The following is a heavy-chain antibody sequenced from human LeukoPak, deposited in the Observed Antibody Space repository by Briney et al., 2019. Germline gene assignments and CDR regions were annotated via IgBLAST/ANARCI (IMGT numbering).Heavy chain of an antibody. J-gene: IGHJ6*02. CDR1: DDSISSYY. CDR3: ARQGDYYYGRDV. D-gene: IGHD3-16*01. Sequence: SETLSLTCTVSDDSISSYYWNWVRQPPGKGLEWIGYISYSGSSNYNPSLKSRVTISLDTSQNLFSLNLAFVTAAYSAVYYCARQGDYYYGRDVWGQGNTVTVSS. V-gene: IGHV4-59*08. CDR2: ISYSGSS.